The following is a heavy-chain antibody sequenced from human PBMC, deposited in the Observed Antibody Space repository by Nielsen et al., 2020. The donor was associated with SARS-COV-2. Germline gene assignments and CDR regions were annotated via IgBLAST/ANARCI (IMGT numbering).Heavy chain of an antibody. CDR3: ARETVDYTSSFFDS. V-gene: IGHV3-30*04. CDR2: ISYDGTYK. D-gene: IGHD6-6*01. Sequence: GESLKISCTASGFTFSTYAVHWVRQAPGKGLEPVSSISYDGTYKYYADSVKGRFTISRDNSRNTLYLHMNSLRSQDAAVYYCARETVDYTSSFFDSWGQGTLVTVSS. CDR1: GFTFSTYA. J-gene: IGHJ4*02.